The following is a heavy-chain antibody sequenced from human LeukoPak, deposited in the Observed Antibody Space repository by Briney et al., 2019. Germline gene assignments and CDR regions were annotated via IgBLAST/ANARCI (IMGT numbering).Heavy chain of an antibody. CDR1: GFTFSSYG. CDR3: AKERGRNSFDY. J-gene: IGHJ4*02. CDR2: ISYDGSNK. D-gene: IGHD3-16*01. Sequence: GRSLRLSCAASGFTFSSYGMHWVRQAPGKGLEWVAVISYDGSNKYYADSVKGRFTISRDNSKNALYLQMNSLRAEDTAVYYCAKERGRNSFDYWGQGTLVTVSS. V-gene: IGHV3-30*18.